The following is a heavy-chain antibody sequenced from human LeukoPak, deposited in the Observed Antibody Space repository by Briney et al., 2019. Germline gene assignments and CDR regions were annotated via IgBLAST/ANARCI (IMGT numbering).Heavy chain of an antibody. CDR1: GFTFTSSA. V-gene: IGHV1-58*01. CDR2: IVVGSGNT. CDR3: AATKVTMVRGVYYYGMDV. J-gene: IGHJ6*04. Sequence: RASVMVSCTPSGFTFTSSAVQWVRQARGQRLKWIGWIVVGSGNTNYAQKFQERVTITRDMSTSTAYMELSSLRSEDTAVYYCAATKVTMVRGVYYYGMDVWGKGTTVTVSS. D-gene: IGHD3-10*01.